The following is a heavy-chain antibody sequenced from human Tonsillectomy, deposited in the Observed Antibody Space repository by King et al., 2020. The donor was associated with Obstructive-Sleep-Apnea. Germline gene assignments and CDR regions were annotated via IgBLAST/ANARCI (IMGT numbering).Heavy chain of an antibody. V-gene: IGHV1-3*01. CDR3: ARDYDILTAYGPADY. D-gene: IGHD3-9*01. CDR2: INAGNGNT. CDR1: GYTFTSYA. Sequence: VQLVQSGAEVKKPGASVKVSCKASGYTFTSYAMHWVRQAPGQRLEWMGWINAGNGNTEFSHKFLGRVTITGDTSASTAYMELSSLRSEDTAVYYCARDYDILTAYGPADYWGQGTLVTVSS. J-gene: IGHJ4*02.